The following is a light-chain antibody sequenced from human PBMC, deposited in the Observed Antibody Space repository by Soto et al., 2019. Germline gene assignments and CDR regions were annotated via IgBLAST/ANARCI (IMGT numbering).Light chain of an antibody. CDR2: DDN. Sequence: QSLLTQPPSLSSAPGQKVTISGSGSSSNIGGNSVSWYQQLPGTAPKLLIYDDNKRPSGIPDRFSGSKSGTSATLGITGFQTGDEADYYCGSWDSSLSAYVFGTGTKVTVL. CDR1: SSNIGGNS. J-gene: IGLJ1*01. CDR3: GSWDSSLSAYV. V-gene: IGLV1-51*01.